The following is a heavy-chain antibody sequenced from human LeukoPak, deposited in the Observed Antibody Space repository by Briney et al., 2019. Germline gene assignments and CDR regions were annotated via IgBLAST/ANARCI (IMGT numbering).Heavy chain of an antibody. Sequence: SETLSLTCTVSGGSISTYYWSWIRQPPGKGLEWIGYIYYSGSTNHNPSLKSRVTISVDTSKNQFSLKLSSVTAADTAVYYCARRPRGYYYYMDVWGKGTTVTISS. CDR1: GGSISTYY. V-gene: IGHV4-59*12. CDR3: ARRPRGYYYYMDV. J-gene: IGHJ6*03. CDR2: IYYSGST. D-gene: IGHD6-6*01.